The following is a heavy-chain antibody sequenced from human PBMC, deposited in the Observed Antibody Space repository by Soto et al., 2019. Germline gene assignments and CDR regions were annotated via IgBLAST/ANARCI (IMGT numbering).Heavy chain of an antibody. J-gene: IGHJ4*02. V-gene: IGHV3-33*01. Sequence: QVQVVESGGGVVQPGRSLRLSCAASGFTFSTYGMHWVRQAPGKGLEWVAVIWYDGSNKYYADSVKGRFTISRDNSKNTLYLQMNSLRAEDTAVYYCARELTTVTPYHFDNWGQGTLVTVSS. D-gene: IGHD4-17*01. CDR2: IWYDGSNK. CDR3: ARELTTVTPYHFDN. CDR1: GFTFSTYG.